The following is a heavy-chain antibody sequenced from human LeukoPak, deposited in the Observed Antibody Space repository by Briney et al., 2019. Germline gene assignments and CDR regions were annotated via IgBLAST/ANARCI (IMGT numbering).Heavy chain of an antibody. V-gene: IGHV1-46*01. J-gene: IGHJ4*02. CDR2: INPSGGST. CDR1: GYTFTSYY. CDR3: ARVDVEMATMRPLKY. Sequence: ASVKVSCKASGYTFTSYYMHWVRQAPGQGLEWMGIINPSGGSTSYAQKFQGRVTMTRDTSTSTAYMELSSLRSEDTAVYYCARVDVEMATMRPLKYWGQGTLVTVSS. D-gene: IGHD5-24*01.